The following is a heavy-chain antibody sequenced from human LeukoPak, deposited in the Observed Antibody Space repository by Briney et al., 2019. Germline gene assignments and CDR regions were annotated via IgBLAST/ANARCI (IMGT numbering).Heavy chain of an antibody. V-gene: IGHV1-2*02. CDR2: INPDSGGT. CDR1: GYTFSGYY. J-gene: IGHJ4*02. CDR3: ARDKEQQQIYDY. D-gene: IGHD6-13*01. Sequence: GASVKVSCKASGYTFSGYYMHWARQAPGQGLEWMGWINPDSGGTNYAQKFQGRVTMTRDTSISTAYMELSRLRSDDTAVYYCARDKEQQQIYDYWGQGTPVTVSS.